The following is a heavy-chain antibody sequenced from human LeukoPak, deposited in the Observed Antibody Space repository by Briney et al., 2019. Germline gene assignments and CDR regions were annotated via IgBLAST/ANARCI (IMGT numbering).Heavy chain of an antibody. J-gene: IGHJ4*02. V-gene: IGHV4-34*01. D-gene: IGHD6-13*01. CDR1: GGSFSGYY. CDR2: INHSGST. Sequence: SETLSLTCAVYGGSFSGYYRSWIRQPPGKGLEWIGEINHSGSTNYNPSLKSRVTISVDTSKNQFSLKLSSVTAADTAVYYCARGRYSSSWYVFDYWGQGTLVTVSS. CDR3: ARGRYSSSWYVFDY.